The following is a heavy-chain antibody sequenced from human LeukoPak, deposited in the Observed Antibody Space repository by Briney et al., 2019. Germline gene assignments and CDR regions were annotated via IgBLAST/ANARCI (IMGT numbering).Heavy chain of an antibody. V-gene: IGHV4-31*03. CDR1: GGSISSGGYY. J-gene: IGHJ6*03. Sequence: SETLSLTCTVSGGSISSGGYYWSWIRQHPGKGLEWIGYIYYSGSTYYNPSLKSRVTISVDTSKNQFSLKLSSVTAADTAVYYCAREGVGGAAAGGQYYYYYYMDVWGKGTTVTVSS. CDR2: IYYSGST. D-gene: IGHD6-13*01. CDR3: AREGVGGAAAGGQYYYYYYMDV.